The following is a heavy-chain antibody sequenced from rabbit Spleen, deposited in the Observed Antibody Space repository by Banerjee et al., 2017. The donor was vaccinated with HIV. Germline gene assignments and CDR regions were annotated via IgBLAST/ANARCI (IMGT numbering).Heavy chain of an antibody. CDR2: SYPDAIGST. CDR3: ARGSAAMTMLITGYYLGL. J-gene: IGHJ4*01. CDR1: GFSFSTSYY. D-gene: IGHD2-1*01. Sequence: QEQLEESGGDLVKPEGSLTLTCTASGFSFSTSYYICWVRQAPGKGLEWIGCSYPDAIGSTAYASWANGRFTISKASSTTVTLQMTSLTVADTATYFCARGSAAMTMLITGYYLGLWGPGTLVTVS. V-gene: IGHV1S45*01.